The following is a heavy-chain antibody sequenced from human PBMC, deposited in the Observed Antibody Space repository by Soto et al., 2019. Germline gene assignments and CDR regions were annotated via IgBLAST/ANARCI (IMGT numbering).Heavy chain of an antibody. V-gene: IGHV3-33*01. CDR1: GFTFSSYG. Sequence: QVQLVESGGGVVQPGRSLRLSCAASGFTFSSYGMHWVRQAPGKGLEWVAVIWYDGSNKYYADSVKGRFTISRDNSXNXXYLQMNSLRAEDTAVYYCARDLATVIYYYCYGMDVWGQGTTVTVSS. D-gene: IGHD4-17*01. CDR2: IWYDGSNK. J-gene: IGHJ6*02. CDR3: ARDLATVIYYYCYGMDV.